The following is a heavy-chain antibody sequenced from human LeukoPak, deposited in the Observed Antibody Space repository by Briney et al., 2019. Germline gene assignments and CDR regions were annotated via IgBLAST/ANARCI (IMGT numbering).Heavy chain of an antibody. Sequence: ASVKVSCKASEYTSTSPDINWVRQATGRGLEWLGWMNPRDNTGYAQKFQGRVTLTRDKSINTAYMELSSLRSEDTAVYYCARYTQHYGFDIWGQGTMVTV. V-gene: IGHV1-8*01. CDR2: MNPRDNT. J-gene: IGHJ3*02. D-gene: IGHD3-3*02. CDR1: EYTSTSPD. CDR3: ARYTQHYGFDI.